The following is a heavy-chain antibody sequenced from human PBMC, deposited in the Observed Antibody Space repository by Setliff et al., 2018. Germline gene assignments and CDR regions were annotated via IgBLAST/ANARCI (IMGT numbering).Heavy chain of an antibody. CDR1: GGTFSNSG. J-gene: IGHJ5*01. CDR2: FIPILGAT. D-gene: IGHD3-16*01. CDR3: ARELRSPYWHLDS. Sequence: SVKVSCKSSGGTFSNSGITWVRQAPGQGLQWLGRFIPILGATNYAQNFQGRVTITADESTSTGYMELRSLRSDDTAVYYCARELRSPYWHLDSWGQGTQVTVSS. V-gene: IGHV1-69*13.